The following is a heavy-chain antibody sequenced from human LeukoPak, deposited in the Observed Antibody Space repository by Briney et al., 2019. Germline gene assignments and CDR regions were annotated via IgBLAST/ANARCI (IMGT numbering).Heavy chain of an antibody. CDR1: GYPINNAYY. V-gene: IGHV4-38-2*01. CDR2: LYHPDST. D-gene: IGHD2-2*01. CDR3: ARQYDSYFYYYLDL. J-gene: IGHJ6*03. Sequence: SETLSLTCAVSGYPINNAYYWVWIWQPPGKGLEWIGSLYHPDSTYYNPSLKSRVTMSVDTSRNQFSLKLSFVTAADTAVYYCARQYDSYFYYYLDLWGTGTTVTVSS.